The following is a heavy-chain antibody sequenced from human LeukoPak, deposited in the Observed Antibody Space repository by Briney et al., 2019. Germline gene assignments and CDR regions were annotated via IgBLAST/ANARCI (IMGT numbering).Heavy chain of an antibody. CDR3: ATINIVLVPVGGFFDY. D-gene: IGHD2-2*01. V-gene: IGHV4-30-2*01. Sequence: SETLSLTCTVSGGSISSGGYYWSWIRQPPGKGLEWIGYIYHSGSTFYNPSLKSRVTISVDRSKNQFSLKLSSVTAADTAMYYCATINIVLVPVGGFFDYWGQGTLVTVSS. J-gene: IGHJ4*02. CDR2: IYHSGST. CDR1: GGSISSGGYY.